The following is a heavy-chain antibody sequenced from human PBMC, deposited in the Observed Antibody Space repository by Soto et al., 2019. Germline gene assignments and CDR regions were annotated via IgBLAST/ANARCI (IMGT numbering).Heavy chain of an antibody. CDR1: GYTFTSYY. D-gene: IGHD3-9*01. V-gene: IGHV1-46*03. J-gene: IGHJ4*02. CDR3: ARVSDPLFYIFYFDY. Sequence: ASVKVSCKASGYTFTSYYMHWVRQAPGQGLEWMGIISPSGGSTKYAQTFQGRVTMTRDTSTSTVYMELSSLRSEDTAVYYCARVSDPLFYIFYFDYWGQGTLVTVSS. CDR2: ISPSGGST.